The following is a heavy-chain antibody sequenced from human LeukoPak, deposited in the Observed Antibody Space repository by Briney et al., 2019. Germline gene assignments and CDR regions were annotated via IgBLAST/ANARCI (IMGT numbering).Heavy chain of an antibody. CDR3: AKDQAGTYFEDAFDV. CDR2: ISGTGRST. V-gene: IGHV3-23*01. J-gene: IGHJ3*01. D-gene: IGHD3-9*01. CDR1: GFTFRSYA. Sequence: GGSLRLSCVASGFTFRSYAMSWVRQAPGKGLEWVSAISGTGRSTYSADSVKGRFYISRDDSKNTVYSQMNSLRAEDTAVYYCAKDQAGTYFEDAFDVWGQGTMVTVSS.